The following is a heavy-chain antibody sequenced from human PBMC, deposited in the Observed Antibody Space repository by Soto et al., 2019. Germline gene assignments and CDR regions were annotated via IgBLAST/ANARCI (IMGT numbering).Heavy chain of an antibody. J-gene: IGHJ5*02. CDR3: ARGAGFDP. CDR2: INHSGST. V-gene: IGHV4-34*01. CDR1: GGSFSGYY. Sequence: QVQLQQWGAGLLKPSETLSLTCAVYGGSFSGYYWSWIRQPPGKELEWIGEINHSGSTNYNPSLKSRVTISVDTSKNQFSLKLSSVTAADTAVYYCARGAGFDPWGQGPLVTVSS.